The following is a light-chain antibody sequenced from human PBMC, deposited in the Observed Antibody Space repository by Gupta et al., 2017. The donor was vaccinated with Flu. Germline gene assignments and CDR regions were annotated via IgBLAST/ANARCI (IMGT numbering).Light chain of an antibody. J-gene: IGLJ3*02. CDR1: TFSLKNYS. Sequence: VTITGSRRTFSLKNYSDCGYQPRPETAPNLLIYSTNHRYAGAHDRFSATKSGTSAAITTSGLGAEEEDDYYCAASDDSPVGWVFGGGTKLTVL. CDR2: STN. V-gene: IGLV1-47*02. CDR3: AASDDSPVGWV.